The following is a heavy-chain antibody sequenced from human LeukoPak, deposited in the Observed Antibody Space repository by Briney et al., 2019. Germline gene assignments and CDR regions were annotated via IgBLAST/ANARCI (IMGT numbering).Heavy chain of an antibody. V-gene: IGHV3-7*01. CDR1: GFTFSNYW. CDR3: ARPPYSGGWYLMF. D-gene: IGHD6-19*01. J-gene: IGHJ4*02. Sequence: GGSLRLSCAASGFTFSNYWMTWVRQPPGKGLECVANIRQDGGETYYVDSVKGRFTISRDNTKNSLYLQMNSLRAEDTAVYYSARPPYSGGWYLMFWGQGTVVTVSS. CDR2: IRQDGGET.